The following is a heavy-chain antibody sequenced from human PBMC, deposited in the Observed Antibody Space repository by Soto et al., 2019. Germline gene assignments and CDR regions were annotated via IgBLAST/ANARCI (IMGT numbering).Heavy chain of an antibody. J-gene: IGHJ5*02. CDR3: ARLGEYYQSLAP. CDR1: GGSISPYY. D-gene: IGHD2-2*01. CDR2: IYYGGST. Sequence: SETLSLTCTVSGGSISPYYWSWIRQPPGKGLEWVGYIYYGGSTSYNPSLKSRVTISLETSKSQISLRLNSVTAADTAVYYCARLGEYYQSLAPWGPGTLVTVSS. V-gene: IGHV4-59*08.